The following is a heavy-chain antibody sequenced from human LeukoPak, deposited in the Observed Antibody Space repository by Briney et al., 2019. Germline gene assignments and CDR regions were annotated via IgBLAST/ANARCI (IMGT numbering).Heavy chain of an antibody. V-gene: IGHV3-7*01. D-gene: IGHD3-10*01. Sequence: GGSLRLSCAASGLAFSTYWMTWVRQAAGKGLEGVANIKQDGSERHYVDSVKGRFTISRDNAKNSLYLQMNSLRVEDTAVYYCAGGIPMVRGGDVWGKGTPVTVSS. CDR2: IKQDGSER. CDR3: AGGIPMVRGGDV. CDR1: GLAFSTYW. J-gene: IGHJ6*04.